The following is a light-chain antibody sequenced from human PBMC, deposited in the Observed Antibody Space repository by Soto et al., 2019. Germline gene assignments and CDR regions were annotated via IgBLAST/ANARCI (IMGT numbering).Light chain of an antibody. V-gene: IGLV2-14*01. J-gene: IGLJ1*01. CDR1: SSDVGGYNY. CDR2: EVS. CDR3: SSYTSSSTYV. Sequence: QSALTQPASVSGSPGQSITISCTGTSSDVGGYNYVSWYQQHPGKAPKLMIYEVSNRPSGGSNRFSGSKSGNTASLTISGLQAEDEAYYYCSSYTSSSTYVFGTGTKVTVL.